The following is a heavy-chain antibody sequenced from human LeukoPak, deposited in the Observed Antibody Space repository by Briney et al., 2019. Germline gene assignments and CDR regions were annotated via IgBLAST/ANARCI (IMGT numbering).Heavy chain of an antibody. D-gene: IGHD5-24*01. CDR3: ARPRGNVEMAAIPFDY. CDR1: GFTFSSYE. J-gene: IGHJ4*02. Sequence: GGSLRLSCAASGFTFSSYEMNWVRQAPGKGLEWVSYISSSGSTIYYADSVKGRFTISRDNAKNSLYLQMNSLRAEDTAVYYCARPRGNVEMAAIPFDYWGQGTLVTVSS. V-gene: IGHV3-48*03. CDR2: ISSSGSTI.